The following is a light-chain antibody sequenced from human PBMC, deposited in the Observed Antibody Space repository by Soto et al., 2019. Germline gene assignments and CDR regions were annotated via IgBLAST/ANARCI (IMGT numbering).Light chain of an antibody. CDR1: QSVNKW. CDR3: QEYQSWPYT. CDR2: DAS. V-gene: IGKV1-5*01. J-gene: IGKJ2*01. Sequence: DIQMTQSPSTLSASVGDRVTITCRASQSVNKWLAWYQQKPGRAPNLVIYDASTLQPSVTSTFGGSGSGTEFTLTISSLQPDDFGTYYCQEYQSWPYTFGQGTKLEIK.